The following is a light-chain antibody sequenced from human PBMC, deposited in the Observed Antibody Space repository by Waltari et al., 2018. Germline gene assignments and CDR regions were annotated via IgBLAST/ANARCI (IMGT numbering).Light chain of an antibody. CDR1: SSNIGRNP. Sequence: QSILTQAPSVSGTPGQRVTISCSGSSSNIGRNPVNWYHQLPGTAPKLLIYYNNQPPAGVPDRFSGSKSGTSASLAISGLQSEDEAVYYCAAWDDSQDAYLVFGGGTKLTVL. CDR2: YNN. J-gene: IGLJ2*01. CDR3: AAWDDSQDAYLV. V-gene: IGLV1-44*01.